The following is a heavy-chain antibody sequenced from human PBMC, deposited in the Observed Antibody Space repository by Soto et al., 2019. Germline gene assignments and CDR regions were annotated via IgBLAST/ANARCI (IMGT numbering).Heavy chain of an antibody. V-gene: IGHV3-7*01. CDR3: LAWGAYVNC. CDR2: INSDGGTK. CDR1: GFTLSSYW. Sequence: EVQLVESGGGLVQPGESLSLSCAASGFTLSSYWMNWVRQAPGKGLEWVANINSDGGTKRYVDSVKGRFTVSRDNAKSSLYLQMNSLRVEDTAGYYCLAWGAYVNCWGRGTQVTVS. D-gene: IGHD7-27*01. J-gene: IGHJ4*02.